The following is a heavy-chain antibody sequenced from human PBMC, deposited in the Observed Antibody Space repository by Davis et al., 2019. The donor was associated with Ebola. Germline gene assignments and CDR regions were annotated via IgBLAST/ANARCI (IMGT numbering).Heavy chain of an antibody. Sequence: SQTLSLTCAISGDSVSSKIAAWNWIRQSTSRGLEWLGRTYLRSTWYTDYAVSLKGRITLNTDTSKNLFSLHLTSVTPEDTAVYYCVKSYYLDYFVLWGQGTMVTVSS. V-gene: IGHV6-1*01. CDR2: TYLRSTWYT. J-gene: IGHJ3*01. D-gene: IGHD3-10*01. CDR3: VKSYYLDYFVL. CDR1: GDSVSSKIAA.